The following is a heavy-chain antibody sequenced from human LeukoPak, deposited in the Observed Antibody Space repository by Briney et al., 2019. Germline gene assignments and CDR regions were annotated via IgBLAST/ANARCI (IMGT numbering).Heavy chain of an antibody. CDR2: IYSGGST. V-gene: IGHV3-66*01. Sequence: GSLRLSCAASGFTVSSNNMSWVRQAPGKGLEWVSVIYSGGSTYYADSVKGRFTISRDNSKNTLYLQINSLRAEDTAVYYCAKDVDHDFWSGYPKSSFFDYWGQGTLVTVSS. J-gene: IGHJ4*02. CDR1: GFTVSSNN. CDR3: AKDVDHDFWSGYPKSSFFDY. D-gene: IGHD3-3*01.